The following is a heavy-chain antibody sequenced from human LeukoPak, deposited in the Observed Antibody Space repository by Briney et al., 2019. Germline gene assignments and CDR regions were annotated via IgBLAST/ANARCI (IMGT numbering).Heavy chain of an antibody. V-gene: IGHV4-59*12. J-gene: IGHJ3*02. Sequence: SETLSLTCTVSGGSISSYYWSWIRQPPGKGLEWIGYIYYSGSTKYNPSLKSRVTISVDTSKNQFSLKLSSVTAADTAVYYCARRRRIVGATPGAFDIWGQGTMVTVSS. CDR1: GGSISSYY. CDR3: ARRRRIVGATPGAFDI. D-gene: IGHD1-26*01. CDR2: IYYSGST.